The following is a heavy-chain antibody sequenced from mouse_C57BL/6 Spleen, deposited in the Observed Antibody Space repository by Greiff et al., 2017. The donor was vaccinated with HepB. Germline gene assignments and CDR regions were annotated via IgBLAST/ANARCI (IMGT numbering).Heavy chain of an antibody. V-gene: IGHV1-9*01. CDR2: ILPGSGST. J-gene: IGHJ2*01. CDR1: GYTFTGYW. CDR3: ARSIYITTVSRGNYFDY. Sequence: VQLQQSGAELMKPGASVKLSCKATGYTFTGYWIEWVKQRPGHGLEWIGEILPGSGSTNYNEKFKGKATFTADTSSNTAYMQLSSLTTEDSAIYYCARSIYITTVSRGNYFDYWGQGTTLTVSS. D-gene: IGHD1-1*01.